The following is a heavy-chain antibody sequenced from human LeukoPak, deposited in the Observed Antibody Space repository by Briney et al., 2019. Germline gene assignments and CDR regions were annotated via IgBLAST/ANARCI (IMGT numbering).Heavy chain of an antibody. CDR3: ARDSQTTGEVKLDP. J-gene: IGHJ5*02. Sequence: PSETLSLTCTVSGGSISSYYLSWIRQPAGKGLEWIGRIYGSVNTYNPSLKSRITLSLDTSKNQISLKMTSLTAADTALYYCARDSQTTGEVKLDPWGQGPLVTVSS. V-gene: IGHV4-4*07. D-gene: IGHD4-17*01. CDR2: IYGSVNT. CDR1: GGSISSYY.